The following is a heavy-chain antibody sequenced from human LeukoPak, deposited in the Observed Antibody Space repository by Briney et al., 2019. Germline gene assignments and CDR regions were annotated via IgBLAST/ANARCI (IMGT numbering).Heavy chain of an antibody. D-gene: IGHD5-18*01. CDR3: ARTPVDTAMELDP. CDR1: GASISSSSYY. CDR2: IYYSGST. J-gene: IGHJ5*02. Sequence: SETLSLTCTVSGASISSSSYYWGWIRQPPGKGLEWIGNIYYSGSTNYNPSLKSRVTISVDTSKNQFSLKLSSVTAADTAVYYCARTPVDTAMELDPWGQGTLVTVSS. V-gene: IGHV4-39*07.